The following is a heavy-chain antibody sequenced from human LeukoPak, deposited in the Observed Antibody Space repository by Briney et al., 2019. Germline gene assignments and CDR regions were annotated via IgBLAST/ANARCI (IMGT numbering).Heavy chain of an antibody. J-gene: IGHJ4*02. CDR2: IYAGDSGI. Sequence: GESLKISCKGSGYIFTNYWLGWVRQMPGKGLEWMGIIYAGDSGIRHTASFQGQVAISADKAISTAYLQWSSLRASDTAMYYCARLGSYDLDYWGQGTLVTVSS. D-gene: IGHD3-16*01. CDR1: GYIFTNYW. CDR3: ARLGSYDLDY. V-gene: IGHV5-51*01.